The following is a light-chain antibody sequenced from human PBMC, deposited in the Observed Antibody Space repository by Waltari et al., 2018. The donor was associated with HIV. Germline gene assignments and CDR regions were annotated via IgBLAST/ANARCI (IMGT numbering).Light chain of an antibody. Sequence: QSVLTQPPSASGTPGQRVTISCSGSISNIRNTSVYWYHQLPGTAPKLLIYRSNQRPSGVPDRFSGSKSGTSASLAISGLRSEDEADYYCAAWDDSLSGPVFGGGTKLTVL. V-gene: IGLV1-47*01. J-gene: IGLJ3*02. CDR3: AAWDDSLSGPV. CDR1: ISNIRNTS. CDR2: RSN.